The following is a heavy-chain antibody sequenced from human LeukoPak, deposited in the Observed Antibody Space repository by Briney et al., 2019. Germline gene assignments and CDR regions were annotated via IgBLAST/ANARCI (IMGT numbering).Heavy chain of an antibody. D-gene: IGHD6-19*01. Sequence: SETLSLTCTVSGGSISSTSYYWGWIRQPPGRGLEWVGSIYYSGNIYYNPSLKSRVTISVDTSKNQFSLKLSSVTAADTAVYYCARDLSSGWSREGIDYWGQGTLVTVSS. V-gene: IGHV4-39*07. CDR1: GGSISSTSYY. J-gene: IGHJ4*02. CDR2: IYYSGNI. CDR3: ARDLSSGWSREGIDY.